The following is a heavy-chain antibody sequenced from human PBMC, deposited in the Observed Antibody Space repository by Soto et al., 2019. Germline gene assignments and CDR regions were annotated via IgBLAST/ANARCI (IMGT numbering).Heavy chain of an antibody. J-gene: IGHJ4*02. CDR3: ATERGSTYGYFDY. D-gene: IGHD5-18*01. Sequence: SETLSLTCTVSGGSASSGYNYWSWIRQSPGKGLEWIGYISGSGSTGYNPSLKNRLTMSVDRSKNQFTLRLTSVTAADTAVYFCATERGSTYGYFDYWGQGTQVTVSS. V-gene: IGHV4-30-4*01. CDR1: GGSASSGYNY. CDR2: ISGSGST.